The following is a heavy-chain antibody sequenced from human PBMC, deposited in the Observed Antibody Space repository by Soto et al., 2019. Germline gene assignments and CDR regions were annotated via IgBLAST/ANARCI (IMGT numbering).Heavy chain of an antibody. CDR1: GGSISSGDYY. CDR2: IYYSGST. Sequence: TSETLSLTCTVSGGSISSGDYYWSWIRQPPGKGLEWIGYIYYSGSTYYNPSLKSRVTISVDTSKNQFSLKLSSVTAADTAVYYCARVERDYGGVDYWGQGTLVTVSS. V-gene: IGHV4-30-4*01. J-gene: IGHJ4*02. CDR3: ARVERDYGGVDY. D-gene: IGHD4-17*01.